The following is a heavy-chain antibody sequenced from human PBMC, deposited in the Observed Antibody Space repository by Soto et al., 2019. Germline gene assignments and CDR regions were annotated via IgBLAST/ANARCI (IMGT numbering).Heavy chain of an antibody. CDR2: IYYSGST. Sequence: SDTLSLTCPVSGGSISSGDYYWSWLRQPPGKGLEWIGYIYYSGSTYYNPSLKSRVTISVDTSKNQFSLKLSSVTAADTAVYYCARADRLGGSRFFDYWGQGTLVTVSS. J-gene: IGHJ4*02. V-gene: IGHV4-30-4*02. CDR3: ARADRLGGSRFFDY. CDR1: GGSISSGDYY. D-gene: IGHD2-15*01.